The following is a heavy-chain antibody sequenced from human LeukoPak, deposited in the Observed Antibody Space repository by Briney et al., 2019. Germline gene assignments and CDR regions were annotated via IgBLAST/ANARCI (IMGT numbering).Heavy chain of an antibody. CDR3: ARSPPPIVGAKEGVDY. Sequence: GASVKVSCKASGYTFTSYYMHWVRQAPGQGLEWMGIINSSGGSTSYAQKFQGRVTMTRDTSTSTVYMELSSLRSEDTAVYYCARSPPPIVGAKEGVDYWGQGTLVTVSS. D-gene: IGHD1-26*01. J-gene: IGHJ4*02. CDR1: GYTFTSYY. CDR2: INSSGGST. V-gene: IGHV1-46*01.